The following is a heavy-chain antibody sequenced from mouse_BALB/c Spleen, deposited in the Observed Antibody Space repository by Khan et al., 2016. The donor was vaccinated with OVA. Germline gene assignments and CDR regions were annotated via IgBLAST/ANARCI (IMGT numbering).Heavy chain of an antibody. CDR1: GYTFTNYL. V-gene: IGHV1-63*02. CDR3: ARYPSGYFDD. CDR2: IYPGVYYT. J-gene: IGHJ1*01. Sequence: QVQLKQSGAELLRPGTSVKMSCKAGGYTFTNYLIGWVKQRPGNGLEWIGDIYPGVYYTNYNEKFKGKATLTADKSSSTVFMQLSSLTFEDSAIYYGARYPSGYFDDWGAGTTVTVSS.